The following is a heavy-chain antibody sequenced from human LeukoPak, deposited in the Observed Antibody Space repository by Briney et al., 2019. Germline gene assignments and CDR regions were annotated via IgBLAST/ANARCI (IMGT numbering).Heavy chain of an antibody. CDR1: GGTFSSYA. CDR3: ARASYYGSGNWIGYYGMDV. D-gene: IGHD3-10*01. V-gene: IGHV1-69*04. Sequence: SVKVSFKASGGTFSSYAISWVRQAPGQGREWMGRIIPILGIANYAQKFQGRVTITTDKSTSTAYMELSSLRSEDTAVYYCARASYYGSGNWIGYYGMDVWGQGTTVTVSS. CDR2: IIPILGIA. J-gene: IGHJ6*02.